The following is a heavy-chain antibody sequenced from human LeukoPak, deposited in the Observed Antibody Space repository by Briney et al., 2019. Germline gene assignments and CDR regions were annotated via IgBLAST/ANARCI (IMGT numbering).Heavy chain of an antibody. V-gene: IGHV1-2*02. CDR2: INPNSGGT. CDR3: ARDVGTGFDY. Sequence: ASVKVSCKVSGYTLTELSMHWVRQAPGQGLEWMGWINPNSGGTNYAQKFQGRVTMTRDTSISTAYMELSRLRSDDTAVYYCARDVGTGFDYWGQGTLVTVSS. D-gene: IGHD1-1*01. J-gene: IGHJ4*02. CDR1: GYTLTELS.